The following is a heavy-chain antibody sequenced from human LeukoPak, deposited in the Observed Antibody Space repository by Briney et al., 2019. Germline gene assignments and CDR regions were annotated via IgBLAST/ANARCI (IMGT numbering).Heavy chain of an antibody. V-gene: IGHV3-23*01. D-gene: IGHD3-22*01. Sequence: GGSLRLSCAASGFTFSSYAMSWVRQAPGKGLEWVSAISGSGGSTYYADSVRGRFTISRDNAKNSLYLQMNSLRAEDTAVYYCARRLTDSSGYYPYYYYGMDVWGQGTTVTVSS. CDR1: GFTFSSYA. CDR2: ISGSGGST. CDR3: ARRLTDSSGYYPYYYYGMDV. J-gene: IGHJ6*02.